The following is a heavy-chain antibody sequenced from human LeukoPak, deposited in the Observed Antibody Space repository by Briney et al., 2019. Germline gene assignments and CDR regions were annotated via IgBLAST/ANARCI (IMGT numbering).Heavy chain of an antibody. J-gene: IGHJ4*02. Sequence: GGSLRLSCAASGFTFSRYWMHWVRQAPGKGLVWVSRIDEYGTTINYADSVKGRFTISRNNAGDTLFLQMNSLRAEDTGVYYCATDPSGRQDYWGQGTLVTVSS. CDR2: IDEYGTTI. V-gene: IGHV3-74*01. D-gene: IGHD5-12*01. CDR3: ATDPSGRQDY. CDR1: GFTFSRYW.